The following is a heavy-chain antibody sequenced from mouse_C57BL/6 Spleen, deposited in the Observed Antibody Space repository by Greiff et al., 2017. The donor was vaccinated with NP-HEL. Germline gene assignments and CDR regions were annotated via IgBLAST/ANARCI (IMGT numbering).Heavy chain of an antibody. CDR3: ARHEDRGFDY. CDR2: FYPGSGSI. V-gene: IGHV1-62-2*01. Sequence: QVHVKQSGAELVKPGASVKLSCKASGYTFTAYTIHWVKQRSGQGLEWIGWFYPGSGSIKYNEKFKDKAKLTADKSSSTVYMELSRLRTEDAAVDVCARHEDRGFDYWGQGTTRTVSS. J-gene: IGHJ2*01. CDR1: GYTFTAYT.